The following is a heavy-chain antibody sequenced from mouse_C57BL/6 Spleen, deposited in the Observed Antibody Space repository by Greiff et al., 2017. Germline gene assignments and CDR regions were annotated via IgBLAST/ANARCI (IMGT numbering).Heavy chain of an antibody. CDR3: AVHDFDY. Sequence: VQLQQSGPELVKPGASVKISCKASGYAFSSSWMNWVKQRPGKGLEWIGRIYPGDGDTNYNGKFKGKATLTADKSSSTAYMQLSSMTSEDSAVYFCAVHDFDYGGQGTTLTVSS. CDR2: IYPGDGDT. CDR1: GYAFSSSW. V-gene: IGHV1-82*01. J-gene: IGHJ2*01.